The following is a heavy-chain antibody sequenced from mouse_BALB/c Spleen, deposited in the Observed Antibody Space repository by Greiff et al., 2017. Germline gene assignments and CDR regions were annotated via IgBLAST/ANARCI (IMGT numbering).Heavy chain of an antibody. Sequence: VQLKESGAELVRPGALVKLSCKASGFNIKDYYMHWVKQRPEQGLEWIGWIDPENGNTIYDPKFQGKASITADTSSNTAYLQLSSLTSEDTAVYYCARKRFYAMDYWGQGTSVTVSS. V-gene: IGHV14-1*02. CDR1: GFNIKDYY. CDR3: ARKRFYAMDY. J-gene: IGHJ4*01. CDR2: IDPENGNT.